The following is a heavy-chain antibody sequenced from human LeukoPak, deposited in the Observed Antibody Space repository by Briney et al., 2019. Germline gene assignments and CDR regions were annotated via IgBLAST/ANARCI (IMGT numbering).Heavy chain of an antibody. CDR2: ISAYNGNT. V-gene: IGHV1-18*01. CDR3: ARGIFGVARYYYYYMDV. D-gene: IGHD3-3*01. Sequence: ASVKVSCKASGYTFTSYGISWVRQAPGQGLEWMGWISAYNGNTNYAQKLQGRVTMTTDTSTSTAYMELRSLRSDDTAVYYCARGIFGVARYYYYYMDVWGKGTTVTVSS. J-gene: IGHJ6*03. CDR1: GYTFTSYG.